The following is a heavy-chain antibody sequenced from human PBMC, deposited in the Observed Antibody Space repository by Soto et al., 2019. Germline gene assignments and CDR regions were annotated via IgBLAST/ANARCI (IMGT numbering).Heavy chain of an antibody. Sequence: ASVKVSCKASGYTFTSYGISWVRQAPGQGLEWMGWISAYNGNTNYAQKFQGRVTITADESTSTAYMELSSLRSEDTAVYYCARADDTNYYYGMDVWGQGTTVTVSS. V-gene: IGHV1-18*01. CDR3: ARADDTNYYYGMDV. CDR1: GYTFTSYG. CDR2: ISAYNGNT. D-gene: IGHD3-22*01. J-gene: IGHJ6*02.